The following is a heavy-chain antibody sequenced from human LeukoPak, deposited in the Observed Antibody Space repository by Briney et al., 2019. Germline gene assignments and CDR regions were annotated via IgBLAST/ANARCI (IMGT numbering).Heavy chain of an antibody. V-gene: IGHV1-2*02. Sequence: ASVKVSCKASGYTFTGYYMHWVRQAPGQGLEWMGWINPNSGGTNYAQKFQGRVTMTRDTSISTAYMELSRLRSDDTAVYYCARTPVNGENWFDPWGQGTLVTVSS. D-gene: IGHD2-8*01. CDR3: ARTPVNGENWFDP. CDR2: INPNSGGT. CDR1: GYTFTGYY. J-gene: IGHJ5*02.